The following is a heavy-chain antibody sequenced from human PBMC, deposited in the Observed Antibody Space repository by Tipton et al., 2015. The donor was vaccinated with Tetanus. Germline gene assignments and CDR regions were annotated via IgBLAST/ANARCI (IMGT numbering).Heavy chain of an antibody. D-gene: IGHD3-22*01. CDR1: GYTFTGYY. J-gene: IGHJ6*02. V-gene: IGHV1-2*02. Sequence: QVQLVQSGAEVKKPGASVKVSCKASGYTFTGYYIYWVRQVPGQGLEWMGWIDPNRGGTVYAQKFQGRVTMTRDKSISTAYMELRSLRSNDTAVYYWARDRGDYIGYGMDVWGPGTTVTV. CDR3: ARDRGDYIGYGMDV. CDR2: IDPNRGGT.